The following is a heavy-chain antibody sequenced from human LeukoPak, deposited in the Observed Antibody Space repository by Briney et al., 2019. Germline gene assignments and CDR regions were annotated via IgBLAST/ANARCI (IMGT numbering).Heavy chain of an antibody. V-gene: IGHV3-64D*06. J-gene: IGHJ3*02. CDR3: VQSPGEGLGGGAFDI. Sequence: PGGSLRLSCSASGFTFSSYAMHWVRQAPGKGLEYVSAISSNGGSTYYADSVKGRFTISRDNSKNTLYLQMSSLRAEDTAVYYCVQSPGEGLGGGAFDIWGQGTMVTVSS. CDR1: GFTFSSYA. CDR2: ISSNGGST. D-gene: IGHD1-26*01.